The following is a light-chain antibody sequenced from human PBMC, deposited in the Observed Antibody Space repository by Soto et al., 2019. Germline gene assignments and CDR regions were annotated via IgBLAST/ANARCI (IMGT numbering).Light chain of an antibody. CDR1: QSVGSF. Sequence: DIVLTQTPATLSLSPGERATLSCRASQSVGSFLGWYQQKPGRAPRLLIYDASTRATGIPARFSGSGSGTDFTLTISSLEPEDFAVYYGQHRSNWSGTFGPGTKVEIK. CDR3: QHRSNWSGT. V-gene: IGKV3-11*01. CDR2: DAS. J-gene: IGKJ1*01.